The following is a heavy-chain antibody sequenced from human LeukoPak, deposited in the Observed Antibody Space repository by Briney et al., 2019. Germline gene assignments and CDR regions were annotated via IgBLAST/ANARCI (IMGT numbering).Heavy chain of an antibody. CDR1: GFTFSSYA. CDR3: ARGRYCSSTSCYPLTYYGMDV. D-gene: IGHD2-2*01. CDR2: ISYDGSNK. J-gene: IGHJ6*04. Sequence: GGSLRLSCAASGFTFSSYAMHWVRQAPGKGLEWVAVISYDGSNKYYADSVKGRFTISRDNSKNTLYLQMNSLRAADTAVYYCARGRYCSSTSCYPLTYYGMDVWGKGTTVTVSS. V-gene: IGHV3-30*04.